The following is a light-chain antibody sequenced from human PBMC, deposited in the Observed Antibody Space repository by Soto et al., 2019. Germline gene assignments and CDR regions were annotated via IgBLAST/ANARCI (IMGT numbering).Light chain of an antibody. Sequence: AIQLTQSPSSLSASFGARVTITCRASEGRNTGVAWYQQKPGKSPKLLIYETSNLASGVSLRFSGTGYGTQFYLTIGGLQPEDFATYHCQQFSAYPLTFGGGTKVEIK. CDR2: ETS. CDR3: QQFSAYPLT. CDR1: EGRNTG. V-gene: IGKV1-13*02. J-gene: IGKJ4*01.